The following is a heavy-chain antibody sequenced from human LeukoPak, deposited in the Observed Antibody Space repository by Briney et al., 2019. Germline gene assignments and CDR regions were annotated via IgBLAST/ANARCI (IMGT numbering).Heavy chain of an antibody. D-gene: IGHD3-9*01. V-gene: IGHV1-18*01. CDR3: ARAGYYDILTGYPPDDY. CDR1: GYTFTSYG. CDR2: ISAYNGNT. Sequence: GASVKVSCKASGYTFTSYGISWVRQAPGQGLEWMGWISAYNGNTNYAQKLQGRVTMTTDTSTSTAYMELRSLRSDDTAVYYCARAGYYDILTGYPPDDYWGQGTLVTVSS. J-gene: IGHJ4*02.